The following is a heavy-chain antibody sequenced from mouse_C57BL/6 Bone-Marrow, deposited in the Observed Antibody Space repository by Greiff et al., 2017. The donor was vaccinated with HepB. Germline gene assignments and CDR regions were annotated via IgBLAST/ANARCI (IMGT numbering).Heavy chain of an antibody. CDR3: ARGITTVVAPMNFDV. CDR2: IHPNSGST. D-gene: IGHD1-1*01. J-gene: IGHJ1*03. Sequence: VQLQQPGAELVKPGASVKLSCKASGYTFTSYWMHWVKQRPGQGLEWIGMIHPNSGSTNYNEKFKSKATLTVDKSSSTAYMQLSSLTSEDSAVYYCARGITTVVAPMNFDVWGTGTTVTVSS. V-gene: IGHV1-64*01. CDR1: GYTFTSYW.